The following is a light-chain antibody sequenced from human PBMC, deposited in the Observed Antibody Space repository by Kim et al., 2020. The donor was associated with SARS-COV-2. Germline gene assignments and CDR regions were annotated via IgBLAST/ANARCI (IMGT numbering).Light chain of an antibody. J-gene: IGLJ2*01. CDR2: ANA. Sequence: APGHRATITCTGTSSKIGAGSDVHWYHHVPGPVPNLLISANANRPSGVPDWFSGAKSGTSASLAITGLQPEDEGDYYCQSYDNSLNDKVFGGGTQLTV. CDR3: QSYDNSLNDKV. CDR1: SSKIGAGSD. V-gene: IGLV1-40*01.